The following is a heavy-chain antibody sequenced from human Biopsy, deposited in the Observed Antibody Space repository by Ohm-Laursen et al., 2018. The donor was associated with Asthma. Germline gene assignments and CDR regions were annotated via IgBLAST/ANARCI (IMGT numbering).Heavy chain of an antibody. D-gene: IGHD3-16*01. CDR1: GFTFSTSW. Sequence: GSLRLSCTASGFTFSTSWMTWVRQAPGKGLEWVANIKEDGSEKNYVDSVKGRFTISRDNGKNSLYLQMSSLRPDDSAAYHCAKDRFDNSVTSKYYYYGIDVWGQGTTVTVSS. CDR3: AKDRFDNSVTSKYYYYGIDV. V-gene: IGHV3-7*01. CDR2: IKEDGSEK. J-gene: IGHJ6*02.